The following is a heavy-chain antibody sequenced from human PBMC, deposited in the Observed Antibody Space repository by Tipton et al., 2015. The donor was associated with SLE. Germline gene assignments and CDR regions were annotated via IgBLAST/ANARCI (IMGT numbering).Heavy chain of an antibody. CDR3: ATSGYDFLSWFDP. D-gene: IGHD5-12*01. CDR2: VHSSGST. Sequence: TLSLTCTVPGGSISSHYWSWIRQPPGKRLEWIGHVHSSGSTFYNPSLKSRVSISMDTSKNQVSLRMTSVTAADTAVYYCATSGYDFLSWFDPWGQGTPVTVFS. J-gene: IGHJ5*02. CDR1: GGSISSHY. V-gene: IGHV4-59*11.